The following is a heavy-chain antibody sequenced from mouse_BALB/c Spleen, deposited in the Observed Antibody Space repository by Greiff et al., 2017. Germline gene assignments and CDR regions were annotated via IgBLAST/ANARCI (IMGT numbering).Heavy chain of an antibody. CDR2: IWSGGST. V-gene: IGHV2-4-1*01. CDR3: ARNLKYGSSHWYFDV. D-gene: IGHD1-1*01. CDR1: GFSLTSYG. J-gene: IGHJ1*01. Sequence: VKLVESGPGLVQPSQSLSITCTVSGFSLTSYGVHWVRQSPGKGLEWLGVIWSGGSTDYNAAFISRLSISKDNSKSQVFFKMNSLQADDTAIYYCARNLKYGSSHWYFDVWGAGTTVTVSS.